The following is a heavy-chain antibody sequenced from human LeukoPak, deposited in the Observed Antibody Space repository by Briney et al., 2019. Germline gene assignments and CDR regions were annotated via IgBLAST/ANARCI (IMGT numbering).Heavy chain of an antibody. V-gene: IGHV3-48*04. CDR1: GFTFSSYG. CDR3: ARALDLQH. CDR2: MSSSGTKI. J-gene: IGHJ1*01. Sequence: GGSLRLSCAASGFTFSSYGMNWVRQAPGKGLEWVSYMSSSGTKIYYADSVKGRFTISRDNAKNSLYLQMNSLRVEDTGVYYCARALDLQHWGQGTLVTVSS.